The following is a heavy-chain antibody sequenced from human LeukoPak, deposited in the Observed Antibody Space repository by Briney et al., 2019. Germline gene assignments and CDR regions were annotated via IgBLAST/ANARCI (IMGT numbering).Heavy chain of an antibody. CDR1: GYTFTSYG. CDR2: ISAYNGNT. J-gene: IGHJ5*02. V-gene: IGHV1-18*01. Sequence: ASVKVSCKASGYTFTSYGISWVRQAPGQGLEWMGWISAYNGNTNYAQELQGRVTMTTDTSTSTAYMELRSLRSDDTAVYYCARDNSVGDSAWWFDPWGQGTLVTVSS. CDR3: ARDNSVGDSAWWFDP. D-gene: IGHD5-12*01.